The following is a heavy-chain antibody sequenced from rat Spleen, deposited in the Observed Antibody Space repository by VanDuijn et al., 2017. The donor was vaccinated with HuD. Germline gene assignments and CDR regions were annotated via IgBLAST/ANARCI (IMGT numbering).Heavy chain of an antibody. V-gene: IGHV5-19*01. CDR3: ATDKAAISTLFDY. CDR1: GFTFSNYG. D-gene: IGHD1-2*01. J-gene: IGHJ2*01. CDR2: ISPSGGST. Sequence: EVQLVESGGGLVQPGRSLKLSCAASGFTFSNYGMHWIRQAPTKGLEWVASISPSGGSTYYRDSVKGRFTISRDNAKSTLYLQRDSLRSEDTATYYCATDKAAISTLFDYWGQGVMVTVSS.